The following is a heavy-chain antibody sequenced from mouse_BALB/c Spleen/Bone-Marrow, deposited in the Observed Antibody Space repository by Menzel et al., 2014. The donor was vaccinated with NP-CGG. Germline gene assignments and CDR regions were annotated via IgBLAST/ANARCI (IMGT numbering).Heavy chain of an antibody. V-gene: IGHV1S81*02. CDR1: GYTFTSYY. CDR3: TRSYYGNYFDV. D-gene: IGHD2-1*01. Sequence: QVQLKDSGAELVKRGASVKLSCKASGYTFTSYYMYWVKQRPGQGLEWIGEINPSNGGTNFNEKFKSKATLTVDKSSSTAYMQLSSLTSEGSAVYYCTRSYYGNYFDVWGAGTTVTVSS. J-gene: IGHJ1*01. CDR2: INPSNGGT.